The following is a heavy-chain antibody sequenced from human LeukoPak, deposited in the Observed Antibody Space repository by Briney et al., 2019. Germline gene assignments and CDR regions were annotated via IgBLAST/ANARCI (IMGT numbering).Heavy chain of an antibody. CDR2: IYDSGRT. CDR3: ARHRYTNACDLDN. Sequence: SETLSLTCTVSGGSISSSNYYWGWIRQPPGKGLEWIGSIYDSGRTYYNPSLKSRVTISVDTSKNQFSLRLSSVTAADTALDYCARHRYTNACDLDNWGEGTLVTVSS. V-gene: IGHV4-39*01. CDR1: GGSISSSNYY. D-gene: IGHD2-2*02. J-gene: IGHJ4*02.